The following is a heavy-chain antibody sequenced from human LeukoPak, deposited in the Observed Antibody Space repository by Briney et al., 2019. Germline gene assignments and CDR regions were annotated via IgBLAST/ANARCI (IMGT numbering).Heavy chain of an antibody. CDR2: ISSIRSSI. V-gene: IGHV3-21*01. CDR3: ARASGDIVETATMGSY. CDR1: GFTFSSYC. J-gene: IGHJ4*02. Sequence: PGRSLRLSCAAYGFTFSSYCMNCVRQAAGKGLEWVSSISSIRSSIYYADSVKGRFTISRDNAKNSLYLQMKSLRAEDTAVYYCARASGDIVETATMGSYWGQGTLVTVSP. D-gene: IGHD5-18*01.